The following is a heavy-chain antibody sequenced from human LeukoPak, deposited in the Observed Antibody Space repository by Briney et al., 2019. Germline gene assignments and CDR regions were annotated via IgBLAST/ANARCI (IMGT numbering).Heavy chain of an antibody. CDR1: GGTFGRYV. J-gene: IGHJ2*01. Sequence: SVKVSCKASGGTFGRYVISWVRQAPGQGLEWMGGIIPIFGTAHYAQKFQGRLTITADESTSTVYMEMSSLRFEDTAMYYCAKEGDTALVTGYFDLWGRGTLVTVSA. CDR2: IIPIFGTA. D-gene: IGHD5-18*01. V-gene: IGHV1-69*01. CDR3: AKEGDTALVTGYFDL.